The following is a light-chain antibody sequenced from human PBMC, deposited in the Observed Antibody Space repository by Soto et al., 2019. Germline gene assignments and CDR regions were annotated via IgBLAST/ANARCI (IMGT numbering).Light chain of an antibody. CDR2: GAS. Sequence: ILVTHSPGTRSVSSGEMATLSSSVSQSVSSSYLAWYQQKPGQAPRLLIYGASSRATGIPDRFSGSGSGTDFTLTISRLEPEDFAVYYCQQYGSSPFTFGPGTKVDI. V-gene: IGKV3-20*01. CDR1: QSVSSSY. J-gene: IGKJ3*01. CDR3: QQYGSSPFT.